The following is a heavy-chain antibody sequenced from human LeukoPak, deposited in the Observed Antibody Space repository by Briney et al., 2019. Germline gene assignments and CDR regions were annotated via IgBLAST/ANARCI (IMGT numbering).Heavy chain of an antibody. CDR1: GGSISSYY. Sequence: SETLCLTCTVSGGSISSYYWSWIRQPPGKELEWIGYIYYSGSTNYNPSLKSRVTISVDTSKNQFSLKLSSVTAADTAVYYCARDRVLLWFGEPDYYYYYGMDVWGQGTTVTVSS. V-gene: IGHV4-59*01. CDR2: IYYSGST. CDR3: ARDRVLLWFGEPDYYYYYGMDV. D-gene: IGHD3-10*01. J-gene: IGHJ6*02.